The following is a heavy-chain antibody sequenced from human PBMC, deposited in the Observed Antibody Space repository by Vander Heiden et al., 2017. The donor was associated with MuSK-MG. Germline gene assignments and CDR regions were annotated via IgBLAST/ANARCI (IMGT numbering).Heavy chain of an antibody. V-gene: IGHV4-39*01. D-gene: IGHD3-3*01. CDR1: GGSISSSSYY. CDR2: FYKRGAP. Sequence: QLQLQESGPGLVKPSETLSLTCTVSGGSISSSSYYWGWIRQPPGKGLGCFGCFYKRGAPYNNRSLKGRVTISGEPAKTPFPLKLGLGTPGGPAVFYCAKGARGGFTFFGGPTRGGGDAFDIWGLGTMVTVSS. J-gene: IGHJ3*02. CDR3: AKGARGGFTFFGGPTRGGGDAFDI.